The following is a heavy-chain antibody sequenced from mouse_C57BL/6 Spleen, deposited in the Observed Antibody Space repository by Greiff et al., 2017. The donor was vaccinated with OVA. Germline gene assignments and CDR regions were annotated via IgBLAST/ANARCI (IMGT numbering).Heavy chain of an antibody. CDR2: IDPENGDT. Sequence: EVMLVESGAELVRPGASVKLSCTASGFNIKDDYMHWVKQRPEQGLEWIGWIDPENGDTEYASKFQGKATITADTSSNTAYLQLSSLTSEDTAVYYCTHDYGYWGQGTTLTVSS. D-gene: IGHD2-4*01. J-gene: IGHJ2*01. CDR1: GFNIKDDY. CDR3: THDYGY. V-gene: IGHV14-4*01.